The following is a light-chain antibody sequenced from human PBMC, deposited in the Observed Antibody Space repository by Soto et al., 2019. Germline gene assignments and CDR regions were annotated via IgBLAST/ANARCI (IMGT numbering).Light chain of an antibody. CDR1: QSVSSSH. J-gene: IGKJ1*01. CDR2: GAS. CDR3: QQYGSSPTWT. Sequence: EIVLTQSPGTLSLSPGERATLSCRASQSVSSSHLAWYQQKPGQAPRLLISGASSRATGIPDRFTGSGSGTDFTLTISRLEPEDSAVYYCQQYGSSPTWTFGQGTKVDIK. V-gene: IGKV3-20*01.